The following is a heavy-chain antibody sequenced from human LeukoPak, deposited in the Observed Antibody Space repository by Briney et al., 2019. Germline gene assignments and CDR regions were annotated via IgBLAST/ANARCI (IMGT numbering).Heavy chain of an antibody. V-gene: IGHV4-4*07. CDR1: GGSISSYY. Sequence: PSETLSLTCTVSGGSISSYYWSWIRQPAGKGLEWIGRIYSSGSTNHNPSLESRVTMSVDTSKNQFSLKLSSVTAADTAVYYCARVGLSIVVPAAMTKNWFDPWGQGTLVTVSS. CDR3: ARVGLSIVVPAAMTKNWFDP. CDR2: IYSSGST. D-gene: IGHD2-2*01. J-gene: IGHJ5*02.